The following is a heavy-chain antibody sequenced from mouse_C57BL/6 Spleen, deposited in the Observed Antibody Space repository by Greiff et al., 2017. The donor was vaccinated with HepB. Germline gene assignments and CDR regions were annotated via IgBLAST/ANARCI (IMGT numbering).Heavy chain of an antibody. CDR1: GFSFNTYA. V-gene: IGHV10-1*01. CDR2: IRSKSNNYAT. Sequence: EVQGVESGGGLVQPKGSLRLSCAASGFSFNTYAMNWVRQAPGKGLEWVARIRSKSNNYATYYADSVKDRFTISRDDSESMLYLQMNNLKTEDTAMYYCVSGFRDYAMDYWGQGTSVTVSS. CDR3: VSGFRDYAMDY. J-gene: IGHJ4*01.